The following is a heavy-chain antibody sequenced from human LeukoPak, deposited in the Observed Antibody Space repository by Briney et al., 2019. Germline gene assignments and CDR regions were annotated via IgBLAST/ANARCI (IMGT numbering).Heavy chain of an antibody. D-gene: IGHD2/OR15-2a*01. V-gene: IGHV4-39*07. CDR3: ARVPHGVTLGTTFLHYFDY. CDR2: ICHGGST. J-gene: IGHJ4*02. CDR1: GGSISSSSYC. Sequence: PSETLSLTCTVSGGSISSSSYCWGWIRQPPGKGLEWIGNICHGGSTYYKPSLKSRVTISVDTSKNQFSLKLTSVTAADTAFYYCARVPHGVTLGTTFLHYFDYWGQGTLVTFSS.